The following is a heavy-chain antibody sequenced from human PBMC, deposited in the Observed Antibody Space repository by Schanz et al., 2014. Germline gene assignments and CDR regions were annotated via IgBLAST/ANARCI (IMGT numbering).Heavy chain of an antibody. J-gene: IGHJ4*02. CDR3: VVWSGAIRND. Sequence: EVQLVESGGGLVQPGGSLRLSCAASGFIFSDHYMEWVRQAPGKGVQWVGRTKNKANSYTTDYAASVKSRFTISRDDSKNPITLQLNSLTTADTAVYYCVVWSGAIRNDWGRGTLVTVSS. D-gene: IGHD3-10*01. CDR2: TKNKANSYTT. CDR1: GFIFSDHY. V-gene: IGHV3-72*01.